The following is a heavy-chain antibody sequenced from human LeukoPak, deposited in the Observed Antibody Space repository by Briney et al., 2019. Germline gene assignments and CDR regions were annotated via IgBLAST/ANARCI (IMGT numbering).Heavy chain of an antibody. CDR3: ARDKGYDFWSGYASGVAFDI. CDR1: GYTFTSYY. D-gene: IGHD3-3*01. CDR2: INPSGGST. Sequence: ASVKVSCKASGYTFTSYYMHWVRQAPGQGLEWMGIINPSGGSTSYAQKFQGRVTITADKSTSTAYMELSSLRSEDTAVYYCARDKGYDFWSGYASGVAFDIWGQGTMVTVSS. V-gene: IGHV1-46*01. J-gene: IGHJ3*02.